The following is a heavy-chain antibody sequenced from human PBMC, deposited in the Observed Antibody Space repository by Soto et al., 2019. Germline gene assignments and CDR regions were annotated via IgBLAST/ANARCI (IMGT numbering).Heavy chain of an antibody. D-gene: IGHD5-12*01. CDR2: ISSSGSTI. CDR3: ARDPSPSYSGYDYPSDY. Sequence: GGSLRLSCAASGFTFSDYYMSWIRQAPGKGLEWVSYISSSGSTIYYADSVKSRFTISRDNAKNSLYLQMNSLRAEATAVYYCARDPSPSYSGYDYPSDYWGQGTLVTVSS. V-gene: IGHV3-11*01. CDR1: GFTFSDYY. J-gene: IGHJ4*02.